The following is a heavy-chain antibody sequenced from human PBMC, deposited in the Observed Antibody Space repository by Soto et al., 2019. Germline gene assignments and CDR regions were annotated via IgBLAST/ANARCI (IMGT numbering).Heavy chain of an antibody. D-gene: IGHD3-16*01. CDR1: GGSVSSGSYY. V-gene: IGHV4-61*01. Sequence: SETLSLTCTVSGGSVSSGSYYWSWIRQPPGKGLEWIGYIYYSGSTNYNPSLKSRVTISVDTSKNQFSLKLSSVTAADTAVYYCARDRGHLGGGSNWFDPWGQGTLVTVSS. CDR3: ARDRGHLGGGSNWFDP. J-gene: IGHJ5*02. CDR2: IYYSGST.